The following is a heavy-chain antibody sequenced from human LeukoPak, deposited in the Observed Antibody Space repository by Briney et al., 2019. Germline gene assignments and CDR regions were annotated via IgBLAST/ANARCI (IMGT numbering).Heavy chain of an antibody. CDR3: ATSSSGRTPPGY. CDR2: IYYSGGSGST. Sequence: PSETLSLACTVSAGSINNYYWSWIRQSPRKGLEWLGYIYYSGGSGSTNYNPSFKSRVTISVDMSKNQFSLRLNSVAAADTAVYYCATSSSGRTPPGYWGQGTLVTVSS. CDR1: AGSINNYY. J-gene: IGHJ4*02. V-gene: IGHV4-59*01. D-gene: IGHD2-15*01.